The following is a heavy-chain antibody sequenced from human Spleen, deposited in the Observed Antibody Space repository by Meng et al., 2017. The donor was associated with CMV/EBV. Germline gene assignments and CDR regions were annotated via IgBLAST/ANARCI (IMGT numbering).Heavy chain of an antibody. CDR2: IYHSGST. J-gene: IGHJ4*02. CDR1: GGSISSRNW. D-gene: IGHD3-16*01. CDR3: ARGGHGNYFDY. Sequence: TGAVLGGSISSRNWWSWVRQQPGKGLEWIGEIYHSGSTNYNQSLKSRVTISVDKSKNQFSLKLSSVTAADTAVYYCARGGHGNYFDYWGQGTLVTVSS. V-gene: IGHV4-4*02.